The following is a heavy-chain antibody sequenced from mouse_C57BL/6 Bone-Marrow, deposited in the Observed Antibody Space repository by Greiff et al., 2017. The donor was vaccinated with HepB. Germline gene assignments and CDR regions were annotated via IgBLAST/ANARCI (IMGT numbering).Heavy chain of an antibody. Sequence: EVQLQQSGPELVKPGASVKISCKASGYTFTDYYMNWVKQSHGKSLEWMGDINPNNGGTSYNQKFKGKATLTVDKSTSTAYMEFRSLTSEDTAVYYCARGDWYFDVWGTGTTVTVSS. CDR3: ARGDWYFDV. CDR1: GYTFTDYY. V-gene: IGHV1-26*01. J-gene: IGHJ1*03. CDR2: INPNNGGT.